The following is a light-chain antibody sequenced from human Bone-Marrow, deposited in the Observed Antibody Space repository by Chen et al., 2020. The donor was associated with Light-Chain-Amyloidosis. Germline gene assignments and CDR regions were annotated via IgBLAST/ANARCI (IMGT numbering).Light chain of an antibody. J-gene: IGKJ1*01. V-gene: IGKV4-1*01. CDR2: WAS. CDR3: HQYYNTPWA. CDR1: QTLFYSANNNNY. Sequence: DIVLTQSPDSLAVSLGERATINCKSSQTLFYSANNNNYLAWYQQKPRQPPKLLIYWASTRESGVPDRFSGSGSGSDFTLPISSLQAEDVAVYYLHQYYNTPWAFGQGTTVEIK.